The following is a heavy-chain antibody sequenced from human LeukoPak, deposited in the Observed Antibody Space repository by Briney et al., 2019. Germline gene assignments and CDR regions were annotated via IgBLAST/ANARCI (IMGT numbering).Heavy chain of an antibody. V-gene: IGHV4-4*07. CDR2: IYTSGST. D-gene: IGHD2-21*01. CDR1: GESISSYY. Sequence: SETLSLTCIVSGESISSYYWSRIRQPAGKGLEWTGRIYTSGSTNYNPSLKSRVTMSVDTPKSQFSLKLSSVTAADTAVYYCARGIGDIWGQGTMVTVSS. CDR3: ARGIGDI. J-gene: IGHJ3*02.